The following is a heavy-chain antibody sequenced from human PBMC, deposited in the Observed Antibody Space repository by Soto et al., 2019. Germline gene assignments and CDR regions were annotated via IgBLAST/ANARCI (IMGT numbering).Heavy chain of an antibody. D-gene: IGHD6-13*01. CDR1: GFTVSNNY. J-gene: IGHJ4*02. CDR2: IYSGGNT. Sequence: EVQLVESGGGLIQPGGSLRLSCAASGFTVSNNYMRWVRQAPGKGLEWVSLIYSGGNTHYADSVKGRFTISRDDSKNTLYLQMNSLRVEDTAVYYCARDPPGIAASGAGCWGQGTRVTVSS. V-gene: IGHV3-53*01. CDR3: ARDPPGIAASGAGC.